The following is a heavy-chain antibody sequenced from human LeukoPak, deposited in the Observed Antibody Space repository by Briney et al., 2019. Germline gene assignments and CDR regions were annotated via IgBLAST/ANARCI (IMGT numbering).Heavy chain of an antibody. Sequence: GGSLRLSCAASGFTFSSYAMSWVRQAPGKGLEWVSAISGSGGSTYYADSVKGRFTISRDNSKNTLYLQMNSLRAEDTAVYYCARADYVWGSYRYPATFDYWGQGTPVTVSS. CDR1: GFTFSSYA. D-gene: IGHD3-16*02. V-gene: IGHV3-23*01. CDR3: ARADYVWGSYRYPATFDY. J-gene: IGHJ4*02. CDR2: ISGSGGST.